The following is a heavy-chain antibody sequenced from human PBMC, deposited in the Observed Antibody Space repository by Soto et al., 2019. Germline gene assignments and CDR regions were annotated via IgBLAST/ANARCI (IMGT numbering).Heavy chain of an antibody. CDR1: GYTFTSYG. D-gene: IGHD6-13*01. Sequence: QVQVVQSGAEVKKPGASVKVSCKASGYTFTSYGISWVRQAPGQGLEWMGWINAYNGNTKYAQKLQGRVTMTTDTPASTAYRELRTLRSDDTAVNYCAKDLGGGISAPWGQGTLVTVSS. CDR3: AKDLGGGISAP. CDR2: INAYNGNT. J-gene: IGHJ5*02. V-gene: IGHV1-18*01.